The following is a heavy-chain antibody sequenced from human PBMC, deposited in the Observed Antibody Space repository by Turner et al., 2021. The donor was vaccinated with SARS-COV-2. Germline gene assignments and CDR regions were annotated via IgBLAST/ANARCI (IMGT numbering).Heavy chain of an antibody. CDR2: ISSSSSYI. J-gene: IGHJ6*02. CDR1: GFPFSSYS. V-gene: IGHV3-21*01. CDR3: ARDYYDFWSGYNSYYYAMEV. D-gene: IGHD3-3*01. Sequence: EVQLVESGGGMVKPGGSMRLSCAATGFPFSSYSMNWVRQAPVKGLEWVSSISSSSSYIYDADSLKGRFTISRDNAKNSLYLQMNSLRAEDTAVYYCARDYYDFWSGYNSYYYAMEVWGQGTTVTVSS.